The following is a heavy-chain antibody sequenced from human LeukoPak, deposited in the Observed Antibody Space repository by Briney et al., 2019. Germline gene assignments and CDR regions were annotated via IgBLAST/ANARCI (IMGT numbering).Heavy chain of an antibody. V-gene: IGHV4-61*02. CDR1: GGSISSGSYH. D-gene: IGHD3-9*01. Sequence: PSETLSLTCTVSGGSISSGSYHWSWIRQPAGKGLEWIGRIYTSGSTNYNPSLKSRVTISVDTSKNQFSLKLSSVTAADTAVYYCARTGEPTYYDILTGPGDRYYFDYWGQGTLVTVSS. CDR2: IYTSGST. CDR3: ARTGEPTYYDILTGPGDRYYFDY. J-gene: IGHJ4*02.